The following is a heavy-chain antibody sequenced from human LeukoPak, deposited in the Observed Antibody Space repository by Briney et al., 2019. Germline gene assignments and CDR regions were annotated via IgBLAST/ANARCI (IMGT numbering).Heavy chain of an antibody. D-gene: IGHD2-2*01. V-gene: IGHV3-23*01. CDR3: AKGGYCSSTSCYVGWFDP. CDR1: GFTFSNYN. J-gene: IGHJ5*02. Sequence: GGSLRLSCAASGFTFSNYNMNWVRQAPGKGLEWVSVISFGGGSTYYADSVKGRFTISRDNSKNTLFLQMNSLRAEDTAVYYCAKGGYCSSTSCYVGWFDPWGQGTLVAVSS. CDR2: ISFGGGST.